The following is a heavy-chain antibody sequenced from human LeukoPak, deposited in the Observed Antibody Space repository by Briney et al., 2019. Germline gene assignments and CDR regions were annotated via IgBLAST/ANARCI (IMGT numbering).Heavy chain of an antibody. J-gene: IGHJ4*02. CDR1: GYTFTSYG. CDR3: ARVSGVTMVRGVYDY. V-gene: IGHV1-18*01. CDR2: ISAYNGNT. Sequence: ASVKVSCKASGYTFTSYGISWVRQAPGQGLEGMGWISAYNGNTNYAQKLQGRVTMTTDTSTSTAYMELRSLRSDDTAVYYCARVSGVTMVRGVYDYWGQGTLVTVSS. D-gene: IGHD3-10*01.